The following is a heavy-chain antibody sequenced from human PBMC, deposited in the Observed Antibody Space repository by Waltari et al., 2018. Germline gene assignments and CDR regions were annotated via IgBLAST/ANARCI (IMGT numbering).Heavy chain of an antibody. CDR3: ARDMGIYTNYAAY. D-gene: IGHD4-4*01. Sequence: EVQLVESGGGWVQPGGSLRLACVASRLPFFRPWISWLRQAPGKGLEWVANINEDESETFYADSVKGRFTISRDNAKNSLYLQMNSLRVEDTAYYDCARDMGIYTNYAAYWGQGTLVTVSS. CDR1: RLPFFRPW. CDR2: INEDESET. V-gene: IGHV3-7*01. J-gene: IGHJ4*02.